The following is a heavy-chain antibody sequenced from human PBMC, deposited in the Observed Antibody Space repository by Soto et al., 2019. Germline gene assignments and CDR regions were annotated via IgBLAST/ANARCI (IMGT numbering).Heavy chain of an antibody. J-gene: IGHJ6*02. CDR3: ARDKRDTIFGVVRDPGRMDA. V-gene: IGHV1-69*13. CDR2: IIPIFGTA. Sequence: SVKVSCKASGGTFSSYAISWVRQAPGQGLEWMGGIIPIFGTANYAQKFQGRVTITADESTSTAYMELSSLRSEDTAVYYCARDKRDTIFGVVRDPGRMDAWRHGTTVTAS. CDR1: GGTFSSYA. D-gene: IGHD3-3*01.